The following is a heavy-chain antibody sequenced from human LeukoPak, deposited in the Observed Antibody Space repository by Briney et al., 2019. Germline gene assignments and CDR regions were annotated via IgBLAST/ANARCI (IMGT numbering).Heavy chain of an antibody. Sequence: ASVKVSCKAYGYTFTGYYMHWGRQAPGQGREWMGWINPNSGGTNYAQKFQGRVTMTRDTSISTAYMELSRLRSDDTAVYYCARNGHDSSGYVLDYWGQGTLVTVSS. CDR1: GYTFTGYY. J-gene: IGHJ4*02. D-gene: IGHD3-22*01. V-gene: IGHV1-2*02. CDR2: INPNSGGT. CDR3: ARNGHDSSGYVLDY.